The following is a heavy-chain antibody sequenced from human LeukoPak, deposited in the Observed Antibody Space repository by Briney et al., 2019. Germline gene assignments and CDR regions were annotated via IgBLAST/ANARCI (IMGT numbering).Heavy chain of an antibody. CDR2: ISSSGSTI. CDR1: GFTFSSYG. CDR3: ARGGYYYYYYMDV. J-gene: IGHJ6*03. Sequence: GGSLRLSCAASGFTFSSYGMHWVRQAPGKGLEWVSYISSSGSTIYYADSVKGRFTISRDNAKNSLYLQMNSLRAEDTAVYYCARGGYYYYYYMDVWGKGTTVTVSS. V-gene: IGHV3-48*04.